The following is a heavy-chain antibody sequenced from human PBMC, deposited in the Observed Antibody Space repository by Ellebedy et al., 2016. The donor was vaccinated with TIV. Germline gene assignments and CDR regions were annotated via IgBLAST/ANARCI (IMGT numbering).Heavy chain of an antibody. CDR2: IYWNDDK. CDR3: AHTAWELLYTNFDY. J-gene: IGHJ4*02. V-gene: IGHV2-5*01. D-gene: IGHD1-26*01. Sequence: SGPTLVKPTQTLTLTCTFSGFSLSTSGVGVGWIRQPPGKALEWLALIYWNDDKRYSPSLKSRLTITKDTSKNQVVLTMTNMDPVDTATYYCAHTAWELLYTNFDYWGQGTLVTVSS. CDR1: GFSLSTSGVG.